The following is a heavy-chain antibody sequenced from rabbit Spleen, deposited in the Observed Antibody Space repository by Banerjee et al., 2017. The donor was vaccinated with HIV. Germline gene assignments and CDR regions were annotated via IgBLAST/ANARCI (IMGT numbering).Heavy chain of an antibody. V-gene: IGHV1S45*01. Sequence: QEQLEESGGDLVKPEGSLTLTCTASGFSFSSSYWICWVRQAPGKGLEWIACIYAGSSGSTYYASWAKGRFTISKTSSTTVTLQMTSLTAADTATYFCARDASSNCDKYFNLWGPGTLVTVS. CDR3: ARDASSNCDKYFNL. D-gene: IGHD1-1*01. J-gene: IGHJ4*01. CDR2: IYAGSSGST. CDR1: GFSFSSSYW.